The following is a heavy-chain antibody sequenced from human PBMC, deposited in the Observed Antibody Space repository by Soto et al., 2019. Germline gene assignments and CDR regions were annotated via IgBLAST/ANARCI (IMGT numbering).Heavy chain of an antibody. Sequence: PSQTLSLTSTVSGGSVRNQDLSWIRRPPGRGLEWIGYIYRSGSTKYNPSLKSRLTISVDTSKNQFSLKLSSVTAADTAVYYCARTLDYGHMDVWGKGTTVTVYS. CDR3: ARTLDYGHMDV. V-gene: IGHV4-4*09. CDR1: GGSVRNQD. CDR2: IYRSGST. J-gene: IGHJ6*03. D-gene: IGHD3-16*01.